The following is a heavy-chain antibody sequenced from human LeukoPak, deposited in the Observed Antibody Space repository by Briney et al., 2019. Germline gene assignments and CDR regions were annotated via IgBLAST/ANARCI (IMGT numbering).Heavy chain of an antibody. CDR1: GFTFSSYA. Sequence: GGSLRLSCAASGFTFSSYAMSWVRQVPGKGLEWVSAISGSGGSTYYADSVKGRFTISRDNSKDTLYLQMNSLRAEDTAVYYCAKTYYDILTGPNWFDPWGQGTLVTVSS. CDR3: AKTYYDILTGPNWFDP. V-gene: IGHV3-23*01. J-gene: IGHJ5*02. D-gene: IGHD3-9*01. CDR2: ISGSGGST.